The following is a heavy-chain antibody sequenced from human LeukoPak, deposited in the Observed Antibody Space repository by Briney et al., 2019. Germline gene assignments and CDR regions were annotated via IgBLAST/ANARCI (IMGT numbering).Heavy chain of an antibody. J-gene: IGHJ4*02. Sequence: ASVQVSCKASGGPFSSYAISWVRQAPGQGLEWMGRIIPIFGTANYAQKFQSRVTITTDESTSTAYMELSSLRSEDTAVYYCARSSGWYDFDYWGQGTLVTVSS. CDR3: ARSSGWYDFDY. V-gene: IGHV1-69*05. CDR2: IIPIFGTA. CDR1: GGPFSSYA. D-gene: IGHD6-19*01.